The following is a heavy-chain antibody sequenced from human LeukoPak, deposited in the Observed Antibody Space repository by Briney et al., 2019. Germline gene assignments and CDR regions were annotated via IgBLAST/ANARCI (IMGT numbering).Heavy chain of an antibody. Sequence: GGSLRLSCAASGFTFDDYAMHWVRQAPGKGLEWVSGIGGSGGSTYYADSVKGRFNISRDNSKNTLYLQMNSLRAEDTAVYYCAKEGYCSSTSCYTLDYWGQGTLVTVSS. CDR2: IGGSGGST. CDR3: AKEGYCSSTSCYTLDY. CDR1: GFTFDDYA. V-gene: IGHV3-23*01. D-gene: IGHD2-2*02. J-gene: IGHJ4*02.